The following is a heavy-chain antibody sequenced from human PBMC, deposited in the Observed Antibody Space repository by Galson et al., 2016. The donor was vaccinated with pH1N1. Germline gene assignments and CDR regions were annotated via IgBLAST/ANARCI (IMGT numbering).Heavy chain of an antibody. CDR1: GFSLSTSGMC. CDR2: IDWDDDK. Sequence: PALVKPTQTFTLTCTFSGFSLSTSGMCVSWIRQPPGKALEWLALIDWDDDKYYSTSLKTRLTISKDTSKNQVVLTMTNMDPVDTATYYCARIYYGDYVGYFDYWGQGTLVTVSS. D-gene: IGHD4-17*01. J-gene: IGHJ4*02. CDR3: ARIYYGDYVGYFDY. V-gene: IGHV2-70*01.